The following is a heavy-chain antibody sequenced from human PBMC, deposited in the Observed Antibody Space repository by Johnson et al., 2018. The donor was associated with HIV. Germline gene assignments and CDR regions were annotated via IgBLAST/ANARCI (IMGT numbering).Heavy chain of an antibody. Sequence: VQLVESGGDLVQPGGSLRLSCAASGFSSYGMNWVRQAPGKGLEWVSVIYSGGSTYYADSVKGRFTISRDNSKNTLYLQMNSLETEDTAVYYCARGGEYSSSLYAFDIWGQGTMVTVSS. J-gene: IGHJ3*02. D-gene: IGHD6-13*01. CDR2: IYSGGST. V-gene: IGHV3-66*01. CDR1: GFSSYG. CDR3: ARGGEYSSSLYAFDI.